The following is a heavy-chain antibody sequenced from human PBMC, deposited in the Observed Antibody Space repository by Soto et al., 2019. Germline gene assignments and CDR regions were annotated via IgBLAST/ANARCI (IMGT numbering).Heavy chain of an antibody. CDR1: GFTFSSHA. CDR3: AKNRDGYYYTGTDV. V-gene: IGHV3-23*01. CDR2: ISGTGIST. Sequence: PGGSLRLSCAASGFTFSSHAISWVRQAPGKWLEWVSAISGTGISTFYADSVKGRFTISRDNSKNTLYLQLNSLRVEDTAIYYCAKNRDGYYYTGTDVWGQGXTVTVSS. J-gene: IGHJ6*02.